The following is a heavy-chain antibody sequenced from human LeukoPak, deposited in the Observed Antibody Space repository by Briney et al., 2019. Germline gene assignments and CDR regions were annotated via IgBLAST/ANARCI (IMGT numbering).Heavy chain of an antibody. CDR1: GFTFSSYS. V-gene: IGHV3-21*01. CDR3: AREGITGTTSH. Sequence: GGSLRLSCAASGFTFSSYSMNWVRQAPGKGLEWVSSISSSSSYIYYADSVKGRFTISRDNAKNSLYLQVNSLRAEDTAVYYCAREGITGTTSHWGQGTLVTVSS. D-gene: IGHD1-7*01. J-gene: IGHJ4*02. CDR2: ISSSSSYI.